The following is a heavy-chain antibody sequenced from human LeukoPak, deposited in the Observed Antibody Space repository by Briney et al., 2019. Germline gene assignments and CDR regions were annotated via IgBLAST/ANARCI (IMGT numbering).Heavy chain of an antibody. CDR2: ISSGSDYI. D-gene: IGHD2-2*01. CDR3: TRDLSSGMPGGFDY. V-gene: IGHV3-21*01. J-gene: IGHJ4*02. Sequence: GGSLRLSCAVSGISLSNYGMNWVRQAPGKGLEWVATISSGSDYIYHADSVRGRFTISRDNARDSLYLQMDSLRPEDTSVYYCTRDLSSGMPGGFDYWGQGILVTVSS. CDR1: GISLSNYG.